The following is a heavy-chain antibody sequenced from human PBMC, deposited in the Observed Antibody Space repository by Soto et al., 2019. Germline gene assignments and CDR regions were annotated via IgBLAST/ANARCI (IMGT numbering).Heavy chain of an antibody. V-gene: IGHV5-51*01. CDR3: ARAAGITMIVLAADY. J-gene: IGHJ4*02. D-gene: IGHD3-22*01. CDR1: GYSFTSYW. Sequence: PAESLKISCKGSGYSFTSYWIGWVRQMPGKGLEWMGIIYPGDSDTRYSPSFQGQVTISADKSISTAHLQWSRLKASDTAMYYCARAAGITMIVLAADYWGQGTLVTVSS. CDR2: IYPGDSDT.